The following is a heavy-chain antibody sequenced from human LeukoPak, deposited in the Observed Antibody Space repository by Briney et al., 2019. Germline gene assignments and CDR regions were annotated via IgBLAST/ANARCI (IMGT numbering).Heavy chain of an antibody. J-gene: IGHJ3*02. V-gene: IGHV3-21*01. Sequence: GGSLRLSCAASGFTFSSYSMNWVRQAPGKELEWVSSISSSSSYIYYADSVKGRFTISRDNAKNSLYLQMNSLRAEDTAVYYCARDLYYDSSGYYEDGAFDIWGQGTMVTVSS. D-gene: IGHD3-22*01. CDR2: ISSSSSYI. CDR3: ARDLYYDSSGYYEDGAFDI. CDR1: GFTFSSYS.